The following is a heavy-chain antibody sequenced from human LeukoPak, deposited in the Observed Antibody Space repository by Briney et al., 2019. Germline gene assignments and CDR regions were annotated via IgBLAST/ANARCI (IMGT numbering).Heavy chain of an antibody. CDR3: ARGVSSSWSFDY. V-gene: IGHV3-33*01. Sequence: GRSLRLSCAASGFTFSSYGMHWDRQAPGKGLGWVAVICYDGSNKYYADSVKGRFTISRDNSKNTLYLQMNSLRAEDTAVYYCARGVSSSWSFDYWGQGTLVTVSS. J-gene: IGHJ4*02. CDR1: GFTFSSYG. D-gene: IGHD6-13*01. CDR2: ICYDGSNK.